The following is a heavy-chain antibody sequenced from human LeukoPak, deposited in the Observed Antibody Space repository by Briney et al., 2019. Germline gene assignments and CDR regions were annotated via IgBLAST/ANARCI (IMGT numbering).Heavy chain of an antibody. CDR2: LNHSGVT. V-gene: IGHV4-34*01. Sequence: PSETLPLTCAVYGGSFNSYCWTWIRQSPGKGLEWIGELNHSGVTNYNPSLKSRITMSVDTSKNQFALKLNSVTAADSAVYYCARGARLLGWFVVGRPPSAYCFDSWGLGTLVTVSS. J-gene: IGHJ4*02. CDR1: GGSFNSYC. D-gene: IGHD3-3*01. CDR3: ARGARLLGWFVVGRPPSAYCFDS.